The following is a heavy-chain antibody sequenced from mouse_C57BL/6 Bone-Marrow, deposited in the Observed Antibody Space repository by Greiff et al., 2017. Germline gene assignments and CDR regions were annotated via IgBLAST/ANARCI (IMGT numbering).Heavy chain of an antibody. D-gene: IGHD1-1*01. CDR2: ISSGSSTI. V-gene: IGHV5-17*01. CDR3: ARQGTTDAMDY. J-gene: IGHJ4*01. Sequence: EVKLVESGGGLVKPGGSLKLSCAASGFTFSDYGMHWVRQAPEEGLEWVAYISSGSSTIYYADTLKGRFTISRDNAKNTLFLQLTSLRSEDTAMYYCARQGTTDAMDYWGQGTSVTVSS. CDR1: GFTFSDYG.